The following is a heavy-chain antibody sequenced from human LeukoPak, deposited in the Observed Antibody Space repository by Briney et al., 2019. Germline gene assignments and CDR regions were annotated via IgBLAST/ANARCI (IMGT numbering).Heavy chain of an antibody. D-gene: IGHD6-6*01. V-gene: IGHV3-23*01. CDR1: GFTFSSYV. Sequence: HPGGSLRLSCAASGFTFSSYVMSWVRQAPGKGLEWVSSISGSGGSTYYADSVKGRFTISRDNSKNTLYLQMNSLRAEDTAVYYCAKGILAARPPVDYWGQGTLVTVSS. J-gene: IGHJ4*02. CDR3: AKGILAARPPVDY. CDR2: ISGSGGST.